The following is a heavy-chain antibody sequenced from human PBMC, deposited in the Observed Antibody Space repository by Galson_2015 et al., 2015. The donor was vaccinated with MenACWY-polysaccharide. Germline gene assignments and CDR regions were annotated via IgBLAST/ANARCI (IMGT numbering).Heavy chain of an antibody. D-gene: IGHD6-13*01. CDR2: SGTGGGL. J-gene: IGHJ4*02. CDR1: GFSFSAYG. Sequence: SLRLSCAASGFSFSAYGMSWVRQAPGRGLEWVSGSGTGGGLYYADSVKGRFTLSRDNSKNTLYLQMNNLRAEDTAVYYCAKVGPRSSWTLGLDYWGQGTLVIVSS. V-gene: IGHV3-23*01. CDR3: AKVGPRSSWTLGLDY.